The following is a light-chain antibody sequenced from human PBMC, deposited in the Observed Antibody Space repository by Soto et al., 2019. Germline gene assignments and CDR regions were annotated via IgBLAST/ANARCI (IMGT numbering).Light chain of an antibody. CDR2: EDT. CDR1: SSDVGSSNL. Sequence: QSALTQPASVSGSPGQPITITCTGTSSDVGSSNLVSWYQQHPGKAPKLMIYEDTKRPSGISNRFSGSKSGNTASLTISGLQAEYEADYYCCSYARSNSMVFGGGTKVTVL. V-gene: IGLV2-23*01. J-gene: IGLJ2*01. CDR3: CSYARSNSMV.